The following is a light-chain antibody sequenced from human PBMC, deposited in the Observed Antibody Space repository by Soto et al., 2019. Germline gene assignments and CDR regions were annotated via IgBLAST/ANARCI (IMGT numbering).Light chain of an antibody. CDR3: QQYNSYPIT. V-gene: IGKV1-5*03. J-gene: IGKJ3*01. Sequence: DIQMTQSPSTLSASVGDRVTITCRASQSFSNWLARYQQKPGKAPKLLIYLASTLVFGVPSRFSGSGSGTEFTLTISGLQPDDFATYYCQQYNSYPITFGPGTKVDIK. CDR2: LAS. CDR1: QSFSNW.